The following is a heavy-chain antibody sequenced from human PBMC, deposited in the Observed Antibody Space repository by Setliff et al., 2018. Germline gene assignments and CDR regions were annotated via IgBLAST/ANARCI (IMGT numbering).Heavy chain of an antibody. CDR3: ARDPSYGSSLYYYMDV. D-gene: IGHD6-13*01. Sequence: GGSLRLSCTASGFTFRKHALAWVRQAPGKGLQWVSSVSGSGMTRDYTDSVKGRFTVSRDSSQNKIHLQMDSLRAEDTAVYYCARDPSYGSSLYYYMDVWGKGTTVTVSS. J-gene: IGHJ6*03. CDR1: GFTFRKHA. V-gene: IGHV3-23*01. CDR2: VSGSGMTR.